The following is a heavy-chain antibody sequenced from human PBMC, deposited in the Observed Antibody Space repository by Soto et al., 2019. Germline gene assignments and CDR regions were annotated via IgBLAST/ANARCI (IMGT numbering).Heavy chain of an antibody. Sequence: QVQLQESGPGLVKPSQTLSLTCTVSGASISSGDYYWTWIRQPPGKGLEWIGSIYYRGTTYYNPSLKSRVSLSLDTSKNRFSLKLTSVTAADTGVYYCALRFGTAWGQGTTVTVSS. CDR1: GASISSGDYY. V-gene: IGHV4-30-4*01. CDR2: IYYRGTT. CDR3: ALRFGTA. J-gene: IGHJ6*02. D-gene: IGHD5-12*01.